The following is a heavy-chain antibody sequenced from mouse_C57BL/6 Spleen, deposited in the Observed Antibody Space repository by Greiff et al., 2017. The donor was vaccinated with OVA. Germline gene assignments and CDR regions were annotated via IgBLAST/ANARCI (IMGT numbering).Heavy chain of an antibody. J-gene: IGHJ2*01. CDR2: ILPGNENL. CDR1: GYTFTGYW. D-gene: IGHD1-2*01. CDR3: ARGYSYNFDF. V-gene: IGHV1-9*01. Sequence: VQRVESGAELMKPGASVKLSCKASGYTFTGYWIEWVKQRPGHGLEWIGEILPGNENLNYNEKFKGKATFTADTSSNTAYMQLSSLRTEDSAIYYCARGYSYNFDFWGQGTTLTVSS.